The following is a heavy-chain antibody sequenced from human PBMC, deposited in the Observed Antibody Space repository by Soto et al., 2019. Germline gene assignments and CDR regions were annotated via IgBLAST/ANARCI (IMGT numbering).Heavy chain of an antibody. CDR1: GYSFTSYW. V-gene: IGHV5-10-1*01. J-gene: IGHJ6*02. CDR2: IDPSDSYT. CDR3: ARLFRSGVYAMDV. D-gene: IGHD3-3*01. Sequence: GESLKISCKGSGYSFTSYWISWVRQMPGKGLEWVGRIDPSDSYTNYSPSFQGHVTISADKSIITAYLQWRSLKASDTAMYYCARLFRSGVYAMDVWGQGTPVTVSS.